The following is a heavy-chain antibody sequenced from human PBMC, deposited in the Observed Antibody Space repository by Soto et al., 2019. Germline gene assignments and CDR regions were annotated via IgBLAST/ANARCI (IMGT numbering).Heavy chain of an antibody. CDR1: AGSISSYY. CDR3: ARHYTSAWNVDY. V-gene: IGHV4-59*08. Sequence: QVQLQESGPGLVKPSETLSLTCSVSAGSISSYYWSWMRQPQGKGLDRIGYIYYTGSTNYNPSLKSRVTISVDTSKNHLTLKLSSVTAADTAVYYCARHYTSAWNVDYWRQGTLVTVSS. D-gene: IGHD6-19*01. CDR2: IYYTGST. J-gene: IGHJ4*02.